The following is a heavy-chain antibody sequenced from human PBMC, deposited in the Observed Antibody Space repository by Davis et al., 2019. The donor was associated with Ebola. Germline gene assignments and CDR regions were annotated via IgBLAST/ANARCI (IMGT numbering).Heavy chain of an antibody. CDR2: IIPIFGTA. CDR1: GGTFSSYA. J-gene: IGHJ6*02. Sequence: AASVKVSCKASGGTFSSYAISLVRQAPGQGLEWMGGIIPIFGTANYAQKFQGRVTITADESTSTAYMELSSLRSEDTAVYYCARVRPLGYSSMSPMDVWGQGTTVTVSS. V-gene: IGHV1-69*13. CDR3: ARVRPLGYSSMSPMDV. D-gene: IGHD6-13*01.